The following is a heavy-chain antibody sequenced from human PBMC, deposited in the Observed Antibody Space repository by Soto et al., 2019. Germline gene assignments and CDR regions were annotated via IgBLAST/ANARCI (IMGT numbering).Heavy chain of an antibody. CDR2: IYYSGST. V-gene: IGHV4-59*01. Sequence: QVQLQESGPGLVKPSETLSLTCTVSGGSISSYYWSWIRQPPGKGLEWLGYIYYSGSTNYNPSLKSRVTISVDTSKNQFSLKLSSVTAADTAVYYCARGSVGAVAGTELDYWGQGTLVTVSS. J-gene: IGHJ4*02. CDR1: GGSISSYY. D-gene: IGHD6-19*01. CDR3: ARGSVGAVAGTELDY.